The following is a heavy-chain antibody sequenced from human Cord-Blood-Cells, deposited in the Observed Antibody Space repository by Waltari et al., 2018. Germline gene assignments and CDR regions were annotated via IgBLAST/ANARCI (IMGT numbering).Heavy chain of an antibody. D-gene: IGHD2-2*02. J-gene: IGHJ4*02. V-gene: IGHV1-69*01. CDR2: ILPSFRTE. CDR3: ARSQYCSSTSCYTEIGY. CDR1: AGTFRSYA. Sequence: QVQLVQSGAAVKKPGSSVKASCKASAGTFRSYALSWVRQAPGPGPGWMGGILPSFRTENDEQPCQGRVRITGDESTSTAYLELSSLRSEYTAVYCCARSQYCSSTSCYTEIGYCAQFSRVTVAS.